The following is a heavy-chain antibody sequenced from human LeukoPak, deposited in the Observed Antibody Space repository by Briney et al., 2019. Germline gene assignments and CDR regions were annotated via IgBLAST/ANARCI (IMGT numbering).Heavy chain of an antibody. CDR1: GGSIISYY. J-gene: IGHJ4*02. Sequence: LETLSLTCTVSGGSIISYYWSWIRQPPGKGLEWIGYIHYSGSTKYNPSLKSRVTISVDTSNNHFSLKLSSVTAADTAAYFCARVHPDGYSAYWGQGSLVTVSP. D-gene: IGHD5-24*01. V-gene: IGHV4-59*01. CDR2: IHYSGST. CDR3: ARVHPDGYSAY.